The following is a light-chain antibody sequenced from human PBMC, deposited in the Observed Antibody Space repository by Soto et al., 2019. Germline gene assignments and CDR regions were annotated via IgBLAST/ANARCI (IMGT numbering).Light chain of an antibody. J-gene: IGLJ2*01. Sequence: QSALTQPASVSGSPGQSITISCTGTSSDIGGYNYVSWYQQHPGRAPKLIISDVINRPSGISNRFSGSKSGNTASLTISGLQAEDEADYYCSSYTSSSTHVVFGGGTKLTVL. CDR3: SSYTSSSTHVV. V-gene: IGLV2-14*01. CDR1: SSDIGGYNY. CDR2: DVI.